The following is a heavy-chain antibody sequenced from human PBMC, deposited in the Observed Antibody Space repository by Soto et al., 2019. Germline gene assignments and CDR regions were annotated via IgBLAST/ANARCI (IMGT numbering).Heavy chain of an antibody. Sequence: QVQLVESGGGVVQPGRSLRLSCAASGFTFSSYGIHWVRQAPGKGLEWVAVIWYDGSNKYYADSVKGRFTISRDNSKNTLYLQMNSLRGEDTAVYFCARDLKNKGSSSSRRIDYRGQGTLVTVSS. V-gene: IGHV3-33*01. J-gene: IGHJ4*02. CDR1: GFTFSSYG. CDR3: ARDLKNKGSSSSRRIDY. CDR2: IWYDGSNK. D-gene: IGHD6-6*01.